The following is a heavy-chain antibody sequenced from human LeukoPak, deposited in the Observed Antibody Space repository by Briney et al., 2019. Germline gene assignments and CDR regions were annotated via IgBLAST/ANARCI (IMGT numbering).Heavy chain of an antibody. CDR2: IYYSGST. D-gene: IGHD6-25*01. J-gene: IGHJ6*03. Sequence: SETLSLTCTVSGGSISSYYWSWIRQPPGRGLEWIGYIYYSGSTNYNPSLKSRVTISVDTSKNQFSLKLSSVTAADTAVYYCAREAARAYYYYMDVWGKGTTVTVSS. CDR3: AREAARAYYYYMDV. CDR1: GGSISSYY. V-gene: IGHV4-59*01.